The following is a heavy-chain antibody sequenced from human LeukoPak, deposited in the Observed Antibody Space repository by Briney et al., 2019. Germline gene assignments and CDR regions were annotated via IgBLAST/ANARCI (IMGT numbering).Heavy chain of an antibody. J-gene: IGHJ3*02. CDR3: AKDRSSSSWFDGYDI. CDR2: ISGSGGTT. V-gene: IGHV3-23*01. D-gene: IGHD6-13*01. CDR1: GFIFSTCA. Sequence: GGSLRLSCTASGFIFSTCAMSWVRQAPGKGLEWVSAISGSGGTTYYADSVKGRFTISRDNSKNTLFLQMNSLRAEDTAVYYCAKDRSSSSWFDGYDIWGQGTMVTVSS.